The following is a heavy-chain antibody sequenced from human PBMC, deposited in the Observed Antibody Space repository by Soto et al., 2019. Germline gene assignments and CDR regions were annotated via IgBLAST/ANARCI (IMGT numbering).Heavy chain of an antibody. Sequence: SETLSLTCTLSDGSINSSDHCWGWIRQTPGKGLEWIGSVYYTETTYYNPSLKSPVTISVETSRNTFSLKVNSVTAADTGIYYCARQRVLSTNMFITSFDPWGQGTLVTVSA. J-gene: IGHJ5*02. CDR3: ARQRVLSTNMFITSFDP. V-gene: IGHV4-39*01. D-gene: IGHD3-10*02. CDR1: DGSINSSDHC. CDR2: VYYTETT.